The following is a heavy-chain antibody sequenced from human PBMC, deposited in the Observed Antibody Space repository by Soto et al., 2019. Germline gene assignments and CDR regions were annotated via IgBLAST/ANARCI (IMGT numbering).Heavy chain of an antibody. Sequence: PSETLSLTCTVSGGSISSGGYYWSWIRQHPGKGLEWIGYIYYSGSTYYNPSLKSRVTISVDTSKNQFSLKLSSVTAADTAVYYCACKGPAAMWPGWFDPWGQGTLVTVSS. CDR3: ACKGPAAMWPGWFDP. CDR1: GGSISSGGYY. V-gene: IGHV4-31*03. CDR2: IYYSGST. J-gene: IGHJ5*02. D-gene: IGHD2-2*01.